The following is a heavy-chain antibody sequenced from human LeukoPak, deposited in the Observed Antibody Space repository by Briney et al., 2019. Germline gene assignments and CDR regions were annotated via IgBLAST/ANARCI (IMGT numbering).Heavy chain of an antibody. V-gene: IGHV3-23*01. CDR3: ARVLTGSWDWFDP. J-gene: IGHJ5*02. Sequence: GGSLRLSCAGSGFTFNNYPISWVRQTPGKGLEWVSAITGGADSTYYADSVKGRFTISRDNAKNTLYLQMSSLRAEDTAVYYCARVLTGSWDWFDPWGQGTLVTVSS. CDR2: ITGGADST. CDR1: GFTFNNYP. D-gene: IGHD2-8*02.